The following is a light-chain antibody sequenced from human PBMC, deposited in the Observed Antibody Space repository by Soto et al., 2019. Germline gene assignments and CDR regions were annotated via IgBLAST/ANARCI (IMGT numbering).Light chain of an antibody. J-gene: IGKJ5*01. CDR3: MQALQTPIT. CDR2: LGS. CDR1: QSLLHSNVYNY. Sequence: DIVMTQSPLSLPVTPGEPASISCRSSQSLLHSNVYNYLDWYLQKPGQSPQLLIYLGSNRASGVPDRFSGSGSGTDCTLKISRVEAEEVGVYYCMQALQTPITVGQGTRLEIK. V-gene: IGKV2-28*01.